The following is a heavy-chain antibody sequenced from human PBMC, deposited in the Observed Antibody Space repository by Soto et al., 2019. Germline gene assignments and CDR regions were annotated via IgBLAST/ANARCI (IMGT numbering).Heavy chain of an antibody. V-gene: IGHV3-64D*06. D-gene: IGHD6-19*01. CDR3: AVVAGSYWFDC. J-gene: IGHJ4*02. CDR1: GFTFSSYA. CDR2: IKNSGSTT. Sequence: GGSLRLSCAASGFTFSSYAMSWVRQAPGKGLEYVSAIKNSGSTTNYADSVKGRFTISRDNSKNMLYLQMSSLTSEDTAVYYCAVVAGSYWFDCWGQGTLVTVSS.